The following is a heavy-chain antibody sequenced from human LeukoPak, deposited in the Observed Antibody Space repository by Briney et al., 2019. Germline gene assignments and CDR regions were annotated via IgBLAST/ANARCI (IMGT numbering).Heavy chain of an antibody. J-gene: IGHJ6*02. CDR1: GFTFSDYY. CDR3: ARYCSSTSCYNDYYYYGMDV. D-gene: IGHD2-2*02. CDR2: ISSSGSTI. V-gene: IGHV3-11*01. Sequence: GGSLRLSCAASGFTFSDYYMSWIRQAPGKGLEWVSYISSSGSTIYYADSVKGRFTISRDNARNSLYLQMNSLRAEDTAVYYCARYCSSTSCYNDYYYYGMDVWGQGTTVTVSS.